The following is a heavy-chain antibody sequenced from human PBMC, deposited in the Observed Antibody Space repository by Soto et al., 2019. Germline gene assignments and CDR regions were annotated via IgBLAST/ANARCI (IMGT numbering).Heavy chain of an antibody. V-gene: IGHV3-30*03. CDR1: GFAFRSYG. CDR3: ARTDTWAY. CDR2: ISHDGDKE. Sequence: QEQLVESGGGVVQPGSSLRLSCAASGFAFRSYGMHWVRQAPGKGLEWVALISHDGDKEYYADSVKGRFTISRDNSENTLFLRMNSLTADDSAVYFCARTDTWAYWGQGTLVTVSS. J-gene: IGHJ4*02. D-gene: IGHD2-2*02.